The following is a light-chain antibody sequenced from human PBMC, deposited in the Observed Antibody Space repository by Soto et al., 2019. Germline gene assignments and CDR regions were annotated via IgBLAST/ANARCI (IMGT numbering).Light chain of an antibody. CDR2: AVT. CDR1: NSDVGDYNF. Sequence: QSALTQPASVSGSPGQSITISCSGSNSDVGDYNFVSWYQHHPGKAPQLLIYAVTERPSGVSNRFSSSKSGTTASLTISGLQADDEADYFCSSFSGTNTLIFGGGTKLTVL. J-gene: IGLJ2*01. V-gene: IGLV2-14*03. CDR3: SSFSGTNTLI.